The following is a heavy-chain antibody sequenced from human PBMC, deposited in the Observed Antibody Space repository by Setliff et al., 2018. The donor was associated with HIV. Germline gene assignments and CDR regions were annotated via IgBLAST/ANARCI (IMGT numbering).Heavy chain of an antibody. CDR3: ARGTKHVWGRWFDP. CDR2: LNDSGST. J-gene: IGHJ5*02. Sequence: KASETLSLTCAVYGGSFSDYYWSWIRQPPRKRLEWIGELNDSGSTNYNPSLKSRVTISVDTSKNQFSLRLSSVTAADTAVYYCARGTKHVWGRWFDPWGQGTLVTVSS. CDR1: GGSFSDYY. V-gene: IGHV4-34*01. D-gene: IGHD3-16*01.